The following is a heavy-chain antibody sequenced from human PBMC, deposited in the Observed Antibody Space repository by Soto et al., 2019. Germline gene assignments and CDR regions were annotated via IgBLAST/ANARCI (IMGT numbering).Heavy chain of an antibody. CDR1: GGSFSGYY. CDR3: ARRGDYYDSRGDANDI. Sequence: QVQVQQWGAGLLKPSETLSLTCAVYGGSFSGYYWTWIRQPPGKGLEWIGEINHSGSTNYNPSLKCRVTISVDTSNNQFSLKLTCVTAADTAVYYCARRGDYYDSRGDANDIWGQGTMVSVSS. D-gene: IGHD3-22*01. CDR2: INHSGST. V-gene: IGHV4-34*01. J-gene: IGHJ3*02.